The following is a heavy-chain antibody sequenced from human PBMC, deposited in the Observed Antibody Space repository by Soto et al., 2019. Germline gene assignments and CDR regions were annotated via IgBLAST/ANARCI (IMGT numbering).Heavy chain of an antibody. CDR1: GFTFSNYW. J-gene: IGHJ4*02. CDR3: VRARIDY. V-gene: IGHV3-7*03. Sequence: EVQLVVSGGGLVQPGGSLRLSCAASGFTFSNYWMTWVRQSPAKGLEWVATINGDGTETYYGASVQGRFTISRDNAKNSLFLRLNTLRDDDTAGYYCVRARIDYWGQGTLVTASS. CDR2: INGDGTET.